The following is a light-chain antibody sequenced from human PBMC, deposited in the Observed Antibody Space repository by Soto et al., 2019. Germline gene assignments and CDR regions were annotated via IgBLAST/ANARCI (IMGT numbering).Light chain of an antibody. V-gene: IGKV3-20*01. CDR2: DAS. CDR1: QTVRNNY. Sequence: EFVLTQSPGTLSLSPGERATLSCRASQTVRNNYLAWYQQKPGQAPRLLIYDASSRATGIPDRFSGGGSGTDFTLTISRLEPEDFAVYYCQQYESSPRTFGQGTKVDIK. CDR3: QQYESSPRT. J-gene: IGKJ1*01.